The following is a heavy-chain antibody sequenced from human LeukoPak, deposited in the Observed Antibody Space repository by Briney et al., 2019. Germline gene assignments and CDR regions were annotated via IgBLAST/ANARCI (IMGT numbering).Heavy chain of an antibody. CDR2: IKQDGSEK. V-gene: IGHV3-7*04. CDR3: ARGYGGIRSWFVP. CDR1: GFTFSTYR. D-gene: IGHD4-23*01. J-gene: IGHJ5*02. Sequence: GGSPRLSCAASGFTFSTYRMSWVRQGPGKGLEWVANIKQDGSEKNYVDSVKGRFTISRDKANNSLSLQMNSLRAEDTAVYYCARGYGGIRSWFVPWGQGTLVTVSS.